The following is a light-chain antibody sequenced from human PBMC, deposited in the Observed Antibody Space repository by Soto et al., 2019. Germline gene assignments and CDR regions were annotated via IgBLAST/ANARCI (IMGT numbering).Light chain of an antibody. Sequence: QSVLTQPASVSGPPGQSITISCTGTSSDVGGYNYVSWYQQHPGKAPKLMIYEVSNRPSGVSNRFSGSKSGNTASLTISGLQAEDEADYYCSSYTSSSTYVFGTGTKLTVL. CDR3: SSYTSSSTYV. CDR2: EVS. J-gene: IGLJ1*01. V-gene: IGLV2-14*01. CDR1: SSDVGGYNY.